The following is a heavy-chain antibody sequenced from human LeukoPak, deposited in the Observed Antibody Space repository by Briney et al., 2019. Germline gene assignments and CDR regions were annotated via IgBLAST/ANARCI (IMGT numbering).Heavy chain of an antibody. D-gene: IGHD6-19*01. CDR1: GGSISSYY. J-gene: IGHJ3*02. CDR2: IYYSGST. Sequence: PSETLSLTCTVSGGSISSYYWSWIRQPPGKGLEWIGYIYYSGSTNYNPSLKSRVTISVDTSKNQFSLKLSSVTAADTAVYYCARGTSDSSGWSGYDAFDIWGQGTMVTVSS. CDR3: ARGTSDSSGWSGYDAFDI. V-gene: IGHV4-59*01.